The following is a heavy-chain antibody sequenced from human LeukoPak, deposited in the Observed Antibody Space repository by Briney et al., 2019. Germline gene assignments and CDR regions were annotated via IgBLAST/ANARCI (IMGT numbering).Heavy chain of an antibody. V-gene: IGHV3-74*01. Sequence: EAGGSLRLSCAASGFTFRSYWMHWVRQAPGKGLVWVSGISSDGSGTTYADSVKGRFTITRDNAKNTLYLQMNSLRAEDTAVYYCGRDRHYSPDYWGQGTLVTVSS. CDR2: ISSDGSGT. CDR3: GRDRHYSPDY. CDR1: GFTFRSYW. D-gene: IGHD1-26*01. J-gene: IGHJ4*02.